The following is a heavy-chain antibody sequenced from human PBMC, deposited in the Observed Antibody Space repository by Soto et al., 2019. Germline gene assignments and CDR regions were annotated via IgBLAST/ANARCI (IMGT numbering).Heavy chain of an antibody. CDR1: GFTCRSYD. V-gene: IGHV3-23*01. CDR2: ILVGGST. D-gene: IGHD2-8*02. J-gene: IGHJ3*02. Sequence: PGGSLRLSCAASGFTCRSYDMSWVRQAPGKGLEWVSTILVGGSTHYPDSVKGRFTISRDNSKNTVFLQMNSLTAGDTAVYYCAKETATGGGAFDICGQGTMVTV. CDR3: AKETATGGGAFDI.